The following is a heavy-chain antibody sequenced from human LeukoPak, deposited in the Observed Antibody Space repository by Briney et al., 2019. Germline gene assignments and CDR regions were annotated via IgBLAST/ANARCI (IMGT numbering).Heavy chain of an antibody. CDR3: ARETILAVAGDF. D-gene: IGHD6-19*01. CDR1: GGSISSYY. CDR2: IYYSGST. V-gene: IGHV4-59*01. J-gene: IGHJ4*02. Sequence: SETLSLTCTVSGGSISSYYWSWIRQPPGKGLEWIGYIYYSGSTNYNPSLKSRVTISVDTSKNQFSLKLSSVTAADTAVYYCARETILAVAGDFWGQGTLVTVSS.